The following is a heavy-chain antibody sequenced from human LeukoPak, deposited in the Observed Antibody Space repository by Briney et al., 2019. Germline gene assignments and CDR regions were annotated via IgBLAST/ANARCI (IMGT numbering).Heavy chain of an antibody. CDR3: AMVYSSSSNENYFDY. CDR1: GFTFNTYG. J-gene: IGHJ4*02. Sequence: PGRTLRLSCAASGFTFNTYGMSWVRQAPGKGLEWVSAISGSGGSTYYADSVKGRFAISRDNSKNTLYLQMNSLRAEDTAVYYCAMVYSSSSNENYFDYWGQGTLVTVSS. V-gene: IGHV3-23*01. CDR2: ISGSGGST. D-gene: IGHD6-6*01.